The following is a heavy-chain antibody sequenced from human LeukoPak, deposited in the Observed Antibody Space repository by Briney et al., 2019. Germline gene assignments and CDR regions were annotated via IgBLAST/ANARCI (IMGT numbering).Heavy chain of an antibody. CDR3: VREGGTSSWYFRGFDY. V-gene: IGHV3-21*01. Sequence: GGSLRLSCAASGFTFSSYSMNWVRQAPGKGLEWVSSISSSGTYIYYADSVKGRFTISRDNAKNTLYVQMNTLRAEDTAMYYCVREGGTSSWYFRGFDYWGQGTLVTVSS. D-gene: IGHD6-13*01. CDR1: GFTFSSYS. CDR2: ISSSGTYI. J-gene: IGHJ4*02.